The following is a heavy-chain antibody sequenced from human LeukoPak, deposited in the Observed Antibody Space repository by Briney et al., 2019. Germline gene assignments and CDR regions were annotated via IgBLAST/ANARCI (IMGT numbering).Heavy chain of an antibody. CDR2: LNPNSGNA. D-gene: IGHD6-19*01. CDR3: ARMTVSGRDNWFDP. V-gene: IGHV1-8*03. CDR1: GYTFTSYD. J-gene: IGHJ5*02. Sequence: ASVKVSCKASGYTFTSYDINWVRQATGQGLEWMGWLNPNSGNAGYAQKFQGRVTITRNTSINTAYMELSSLRSEDTAVYYCARMTVSGRDNWFDPWGQGTLVTVSS.